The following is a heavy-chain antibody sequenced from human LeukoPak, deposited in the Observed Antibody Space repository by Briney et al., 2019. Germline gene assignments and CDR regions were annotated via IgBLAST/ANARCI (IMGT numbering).Heavy chain of an antibody. CDR2: INWNGGST. Sequence: PGGSLRLSCAASGFTFDDYGMSWVRQAPGKGLEWVSGINWNGGSTGYADPVKGRFTISRDNAKNSLYLQMNSLRAEDTAVYYCARFLGGYGYFDYWGQGTLVTVSS. CDR3: ARFLGGYGYFDY. J-gene: IGHJ4*02. V-gene: IGHV3-20*04. CDR1: GFTFDDYG. D-gene: IGHD3-16*01.